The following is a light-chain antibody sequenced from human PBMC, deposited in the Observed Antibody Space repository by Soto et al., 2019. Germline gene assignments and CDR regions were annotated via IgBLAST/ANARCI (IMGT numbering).Light chain of an antibody. Sequence: QSVLTQPASVSGSPGQSITISCTGTSSDIGDYNYVSWYQQYPGKAPKLMIYEVSHRPSGVSNRFSGSKSGNTASLTISGLQAEDEADYYCSSFTTSSPYVFGTGTKVNVL. CDR3: SSFTTSSPYV. CDR2: EVS. V-gene: IGLV2-14*01. CDR1: SSDIGDYNY. J-gene: IGLJ1*01.